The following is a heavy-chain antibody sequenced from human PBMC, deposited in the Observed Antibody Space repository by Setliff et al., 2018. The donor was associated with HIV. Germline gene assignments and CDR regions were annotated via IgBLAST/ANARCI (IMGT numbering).Heavy chain of an antibody. V-gene: IGHV1-69*13. D-gene: IGHD3-22*01. Sequence: SVKVSCKASGGTLSIYTINWVRQAPGQGLEWMGGIIPIFGTPNFAPKFQGRVTITADESTKTAYMELSSLRSEDTAVYYCATRAYDSRGYLRSRVSGAAFDIWGQGTMVTVSS. CDR2: IIPIFGTP. CDR1: GGTLSIYT. J-gene: IGHJ3*02. CDR3: ATRAYDSRGYLRSRVSGAAFDI.